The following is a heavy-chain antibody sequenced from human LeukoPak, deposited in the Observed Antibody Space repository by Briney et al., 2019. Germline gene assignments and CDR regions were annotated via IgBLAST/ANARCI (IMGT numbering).Heavy chain of an antibody. D-gene: IGHD3-3*01. CDR1: GFTFTSYS. Sequence: GGSLRLSCAASGFTFTSYSMSWIRQAPGKGLEWVSYISSSGSTIYYADSVKGRFTISRDNAKNSLYLQMNSLRAEDTAVYYCARDRPSYDFWSGYYEYYYYYMDVWGKGTTVTVSS. V-gene: IGHV3-48*04. CDR3: ARDRPSYDFWSGYYEYYYYYMDV. J-gene: IGHJ6*03. CDR2: ISSSGSTI.